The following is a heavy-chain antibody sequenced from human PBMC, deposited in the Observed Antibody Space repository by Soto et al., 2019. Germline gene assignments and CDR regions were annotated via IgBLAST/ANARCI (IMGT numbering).Heavy chain of an antibody. CDR2: INHSGST. Sequence: PSETLSLTCAVYGGSFSGYYWSWIRQPPGKGLEWIGEINHSGSTNYNPSLKSRVTISVDTSKNQFSLKLSSVTAADTAVYYCARVGVGYCTNGVCYNRYYYYYYMDVWGKGTTVT. CDR3: ARVGVGYCTNGVCYNRYYYYYYMDV. D-gene: IGHD2-8*01. J-gene: IGHJ6*03. CDR1: GGSFSGYY. V-gene: IGHV4-34*01.